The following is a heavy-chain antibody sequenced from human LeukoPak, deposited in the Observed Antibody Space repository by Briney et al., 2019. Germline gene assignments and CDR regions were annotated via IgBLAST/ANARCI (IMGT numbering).Heavy chain of an antibody. D-gene: IGHD6-19*01. V-gene: IGHV3-74*01. Sequence: GGSLRLSCAASGFTFSGYWMHWVRQAPGKGLVWVSRINPDGSSTNYADSVKGRFTISRDNAKNTLYLQMNSLRAEDTAVYYCAKSRCSSGCFDYWGQGTLVTVSS. J-gene: IGHJ4*02. CDR2: INPDGSST. CDR1: GFTFSGYW. CDR3: AKSRCSSGCFDY.